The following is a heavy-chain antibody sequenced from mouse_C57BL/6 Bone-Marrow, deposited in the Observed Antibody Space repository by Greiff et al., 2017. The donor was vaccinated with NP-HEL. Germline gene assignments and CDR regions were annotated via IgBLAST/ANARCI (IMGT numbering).Heavy chain of an antibody. D-gene: IGHD1-1*01. V-gene: IGHV5-12*01. CDR3: AGRDWYFDV. J-gene: IGHJ1*03. Sequence: EVKLQQSGGGLVQPGGSLKLSCAASGFTFSDYYMYWVRQTPEKRLEWVAYISNGGGSTYYPDTVKGRFTISRDNAKNTLYLQMSRLKSEDTAMYYCAGRDWYFDVWGTGTTVTVSS. CDR1: GFTFSDYY. CDR2: ISNGGGST.